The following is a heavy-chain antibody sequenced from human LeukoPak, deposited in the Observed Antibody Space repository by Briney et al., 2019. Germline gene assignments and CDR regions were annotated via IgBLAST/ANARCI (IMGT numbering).Heavy chain of an antibody. V-gene: IGHV1-69*05. CDR2: IIPIFGTA. CDR1: GGTFSSYA. D-gene: IGHD5-24*01. CDR3: ARVAGGMATMNFDY. J-gene: IGHJ4*02. Sequence: ASVKVSCKASGGTFSSYAISWVRQAPGQGLEWMGGIIPIFGTANCAQKFQGRVTITTDESTSTAYMELSSLRSEDTAVYYCARVAGGMATMNFDYWGQGTLVTVSS.